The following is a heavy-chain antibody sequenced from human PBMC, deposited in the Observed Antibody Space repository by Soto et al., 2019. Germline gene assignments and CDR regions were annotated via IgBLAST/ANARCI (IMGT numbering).Heavy chain of an antibody. Sequence: SETLSLTCTVSGGSISSGDYYWSWIRQPPGKGLEWIGYIYYSGSTYYNPSLKSRVTISVDTSKNQFSLKLSSVTAADTAVYYCARWGGSSGFDYWGQGTRVTVSP. CDR2: IYYSGST. CDR3: ARWGGSSGFDY. V-gene: IGHV4-30-4*01. J-gene: IGHJ4*02. D-gene: IGHD1-26*01. CDR1: GGSISSGDYY.